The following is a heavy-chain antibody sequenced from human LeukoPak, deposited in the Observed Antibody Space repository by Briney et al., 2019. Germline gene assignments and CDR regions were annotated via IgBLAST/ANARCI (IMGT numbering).Heavy chain of an antibody. CDR1: GGSFSGYY. CDR3: ARRYSSGWCFDY. CDR2: INHSGST. D-gene: IGHD6-19*01. J-gene: IGHJ4*02. Sequence: SETLSLTCAVYGGSFSGYYWSWIRQPPGKGLEWIGEINHSGSTNYNPSLKSRVTISVDTSKNQFSLKLSSVTAADTAVYYCARRYSSGWCFDYWGQGTLVTVSA. V-gene: IGHV4-34*01.